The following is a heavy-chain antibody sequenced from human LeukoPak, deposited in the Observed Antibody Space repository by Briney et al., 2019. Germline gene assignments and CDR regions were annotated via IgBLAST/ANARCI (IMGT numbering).Heavy chain of an antibody. V-gene: IGHV5-51*01. CDR2: IYPGDSDT. D-gene: IGHD3-22*01. CDR3: ARPRDYDSSGYYFDAFDI. Sequence: GESLKISCKGSGYSFTSYWIGWVRQMPGKGLEWMGIIYPGDSDTRYSPSFQGQVTISADKSISTAYLQWSSLKASDTAMYYCARPRDYDSSGYYFDAFDIWGQGTMVTVSS. CDR1: GYSFTSYW. J-gene: IGHJ3*02.